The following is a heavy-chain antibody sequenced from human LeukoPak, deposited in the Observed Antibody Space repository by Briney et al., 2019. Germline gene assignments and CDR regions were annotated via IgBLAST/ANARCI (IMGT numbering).Heavy chain of an antibody. CDR2: IKQDGSEK. V-gene: IGHV3-7*01. CDR3: ARGVVTILRGVPFHSWGFDY. CDR1: GFTFSSYW. D-gene: IGHD3-10*01. J-gene: IGHJ4*02. Sequence: PGGSLRLSCAASGFTFSSYWMSWVRQAPGKGLEWVANIKQDGSEKYYVDSVEGRFTISRNNAKNSLYLQMNSLRVEDTAVYYCARGVVTILRGVPFHSWGFDYWGQGTLVTVSS.